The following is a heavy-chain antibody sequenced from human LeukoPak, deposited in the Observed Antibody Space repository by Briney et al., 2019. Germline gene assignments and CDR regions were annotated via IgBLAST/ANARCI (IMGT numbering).Heavy chain of an antibody. CDR3: ARALVTDGGMDV. D-gene: IGHD2-21*02. CDR2: FNPENGNT. Sequence: ASVKVSCKASGYSFVGYGITWVRQAPGQGLEWMGWFNPENGNTNYAQKVQGRVTMTADTSTSTSYMELRSLRSDDTAVYYCARALVTDGGMDVWGQGTTVTVSS. CDR1: GYSFVGYG. J-gene: IGHJ6*02. V-gene: IGHV1-18*01.